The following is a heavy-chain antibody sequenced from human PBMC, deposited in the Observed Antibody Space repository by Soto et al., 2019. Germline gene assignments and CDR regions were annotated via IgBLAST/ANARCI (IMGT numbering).Heavy chain of an antibody. J-gene: IGHJ4*02. CDR2: IIPNSGGT. D-gene: IGHD6-19*01. V-gene: IGHV1-2*02. Sequence: ASVKVSCKASGYTFTGYYMHWVRQAPGQGLEWMGWIIPNSGGTNYAQKFQGRVTMTRDTSISTAYMELSRLRSEDTAVYYCARSKAVPGLRGYDHWVQGTLVTVSS. CDR1: GYTFTGYY. CDR3: ARSKAVPGLRGYDH.